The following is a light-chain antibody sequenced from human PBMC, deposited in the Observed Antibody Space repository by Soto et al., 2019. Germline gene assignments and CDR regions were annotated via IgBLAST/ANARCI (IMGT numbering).Light chain of an antibody. J-gene: IGKJ1*01. CDR3: QQYGISPT. CDR2: DVS. Sequence: DIVLTQSPGTLSLSPGERATLSCRSSQSVSSNYLAWYQQKPDQAPRLVIYDVSGRATGIPDRFSGSGSGTDIPLTISRLEPEDSAVYYCQQYGISPTFGQGTKVEIK. CDR1: QSVSSNY. V-gene: IGKV3-20*01.